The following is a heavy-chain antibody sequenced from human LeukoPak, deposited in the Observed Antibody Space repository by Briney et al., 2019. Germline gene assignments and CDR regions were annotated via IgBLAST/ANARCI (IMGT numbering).Heavy chain of an antibody. CDR2: IRYDGSNK. CDR1: GFTFSSYG. CDR3: ARDWGDYGVPTAWGHYYYGMDV. D-gene: IGHD4-17*01. J-gene: IGHJ6*02. V-gene: IGHV3-30*02. Sequence: GGSLRLSCAASGFTFSSYGMHWVRQAPGKGLEWVAFIRYDGSNKYYADSVKGRFTISRDNSKNTLYLQMNSLRAEDTAVYYCARDWGDYGVPTAWGHYYYGMDVWGQGTTVTVSS.